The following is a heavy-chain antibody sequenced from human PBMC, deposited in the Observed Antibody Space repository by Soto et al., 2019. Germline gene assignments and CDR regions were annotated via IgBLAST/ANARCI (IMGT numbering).Heavy chain of an antibody. D-gene: IGHD3-3*01. CDR1: GFTFSDYY. CDR2: ISSSGSTI. J-gene: IGHJ4*02. CDR3: ASGSGPTYYDFWSVAHPWYYFDY. V-gene: IGHV3-11*01. Sequence: QVQLVESGGGLVKPGGSLRLSCAASGFTFSDYYMSWIRQAPGKGLEWVSYISSSGSTIYYADSVKGRFTISRDNAKNSLYLQMNSLRAEDTAVYYCASGSGPTYYDFWSVAHPWYYFDYWGQGTLVTVSS.